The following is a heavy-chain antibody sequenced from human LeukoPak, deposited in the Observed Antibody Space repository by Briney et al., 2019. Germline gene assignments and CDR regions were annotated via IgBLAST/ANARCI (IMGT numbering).Heavy chain of an antibody. CDR1: GFTFSSYN. CDR2: ISSSSSYI. D-gene: IGHD1-26*01. V-gene: IGHV3-21*01. Sequence: GGSLRLSCAASGFTFSSYNMNWVRQAPGKGLEWVSSISSSSSYIYYADSVKGRFTISRDNSKNTLYLQMNSLRAEDTAVYYCAKDGGVGADPGDDAFDIWGQGTMVTVSS. CDR3: AKDGGVGADPGDDAFDI. J-gene: IGHJ3*02.